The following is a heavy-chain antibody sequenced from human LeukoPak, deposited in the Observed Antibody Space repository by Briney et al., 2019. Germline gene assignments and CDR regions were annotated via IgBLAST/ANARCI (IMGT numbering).Heavy chain of an antibody. CDR3: GKRMDV. CDR1: GFSFSSFW. CDR2: INQDGTES. Sequence: RGSLRLSCTGSGFSFSSFWMHWVRQAPGKGLEWVANINQDGTESYYADSVKGRFTISRDNAKNSLYLQMTSLRAEDTAVYHCGKRMDVWGQGTTVIVSS. D-gene: IGHD5-24*01. J-gene: IGHJ6*02. V-gene: IGHV3-7*03.